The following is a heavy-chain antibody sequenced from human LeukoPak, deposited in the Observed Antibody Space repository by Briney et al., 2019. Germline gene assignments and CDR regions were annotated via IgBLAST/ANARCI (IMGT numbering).Heavy chain of an antibody. J-gene: IGHJ6*02. V-gene: IGHV3-66*01. Sequence: PGGSLRLSCVVSGFTVSSNYMSWVRQAPGKELEWVSVIYSGGDTFYADSVKGRFTISRDNSKNTLYLQMNSLRAEDTAVYYCASDGNYYGMDVWGQGTTVTVSS. CDR1: GFTVSSNY. CDR2: IYSGGDT. CDR3: ASDGNYYGMDV. D-gene: IGHD1-26*01.